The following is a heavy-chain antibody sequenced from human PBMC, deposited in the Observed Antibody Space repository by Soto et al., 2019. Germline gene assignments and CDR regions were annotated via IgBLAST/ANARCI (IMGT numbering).Heavy chain of an antibody. CDR2: ISYDGSNK. CDR3: ARDPMGRYYGSGSYYFDY. Sequence: QVQLVESGGGVVQPGRSLRLSCAASAFTFSSYAMHWVRQAPGKGLEWVAVISYDGSNKYYADSVKGRFTISRDNSKNTLYLQMNSLRAEDTAVYYCARDPMGRYYGSGSYYFDYWGQGTLVTVSS. D-gene: IGHD3-10*01. V-gene: IGHV3-30-3*01. J-gene: IGHJ4*02. CDR1: AFTFSSYA.